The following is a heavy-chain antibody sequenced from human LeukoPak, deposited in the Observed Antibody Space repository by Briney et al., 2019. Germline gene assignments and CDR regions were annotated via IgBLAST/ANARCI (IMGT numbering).Heavy chain of an antibody. D-gene: IGHD3-22*01. CDR2: ISNSGSTI. Sequence: PGGSLRLSCAASGFTFSSYEMNWVRQAPGKGLEWVSYISNSGSTIYYADSVKGRFTISRDNAKNSLYLQMNSLRAEDTAVYYCARAGFLDYDSSGYRYWGQGTLVTVSS. CDR1: GFTFSSYE. CDR3: ARAGFLDYDSSGYRY. J-gene: IGHJ4*02. V-gene: IGHV3-48*03.